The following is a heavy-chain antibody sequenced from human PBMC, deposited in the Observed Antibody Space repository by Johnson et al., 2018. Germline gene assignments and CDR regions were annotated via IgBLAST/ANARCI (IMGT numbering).Heavy chain of an antibody. D-gene: IGHD6-19*01. CDR3: AKGFHAGMSLAGSLCDS. Sequence: EVQLVETGGGLIQPGRSLRLSCAASGFSFEDYAMHWVWQAPGQGLAWVSGISWNSGNIDYADSVTGRLTISRDNAKNSLYLQMNGQRFEDTAVYFCAKGFHAGMSLAGSLCDSWGQGAMVTVSS. J-gene: IGHJ3*02. CDR1: GFSFEDYA. V-gene: IGHV3-9*01. CDR2: ISWNSGNI.